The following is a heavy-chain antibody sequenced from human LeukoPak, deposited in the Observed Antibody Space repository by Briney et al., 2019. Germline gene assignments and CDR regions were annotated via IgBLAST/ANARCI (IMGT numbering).Heavy chain of an antibody. CDR2: INPNSGGT. CDR3: ARDRCSSTSCYYVGDI. CDR1: GYTFTGYY. D-gene: IGHD2-2*01. Sequence: ASVKVSCKAPGYTFTGYYMHWVRQAPGQGLEWMGWINPNSGGTNYAQKFQGRVTMTRDTSISTAYMELSRLRSDDTAVYYCARDRCSSTSCYYVGDIWGQGTMVTVSS. V-gene: IGHV1-2*02. J-gene: IGHJ3*02.